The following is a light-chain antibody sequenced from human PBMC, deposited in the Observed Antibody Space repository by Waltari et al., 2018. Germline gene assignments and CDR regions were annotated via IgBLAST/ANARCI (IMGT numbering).Light chain of an antibody. J-gene: IGKJ4*01. Sequence: DIVMTQSPLSLPVTPGEPASISCRSSQSLLHRNGYNYLDWYLQKPGQSPQLLIYLGSNRASGVPDRFGGSGSGTDFTLKISRVEAEDVGVYYCMQALQTPTFGGGTKVEIK. V-gene: IGKV2-28*01. CDR3: MQALQTPT. CDR1: QSLLHRNGYNY. CDR2: LGS.